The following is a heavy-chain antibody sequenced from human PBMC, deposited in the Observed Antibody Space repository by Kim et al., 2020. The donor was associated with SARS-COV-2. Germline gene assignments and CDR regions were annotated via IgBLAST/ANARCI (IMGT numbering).Heavy chain of an antibody. CDR3: TRAGSGSYY. CDR2: YAT. Sequence: YATAYAASVKGRFTISRDDSKNTAYLQMNSLKTEDTAVYYCTRAGSGSYYWGQGTLVTVSS. V-gene: IGHV3-73*01. D-gene: IGHD1-26*01. J-gene: IGHJ4*02.